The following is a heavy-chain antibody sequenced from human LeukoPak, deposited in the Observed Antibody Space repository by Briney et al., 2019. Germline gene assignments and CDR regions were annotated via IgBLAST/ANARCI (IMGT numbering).Heavy chain of an antibody. Sequence: GGSLRLSCAASGFTFTTYSLTWVRQAPGKGLEWVSAISGSGGSTYYADSVKGRFTISRDNSKNTLYLQMNSLRAEDTAVYYCAKGRDYVRDYYYYMDVWGKGTTVAISS. D-gene: IGHD4-17*01. CDR3: AKGRDYVRDYYYYMDV. CDR1: GFTFTTYS. CDR2: ISGSGGST. V-gene: IGHV3-23*01. J-gene: IGHJ6*03.